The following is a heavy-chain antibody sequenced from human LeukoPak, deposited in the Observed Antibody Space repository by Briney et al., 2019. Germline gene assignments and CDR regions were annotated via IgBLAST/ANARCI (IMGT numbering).Heavy chain of an antibody. J-gene: IGHJ4*02. CDR1: GFTFSSYG. V-gene: IGHV3-33*01. CDR2: IWYDGSNK. CDR3: ARGRCSGSGSHYFDY. Sequence: PGRSLRLSCAASGFTFSSYGMHWVRQAPGKGLEWVAVIWYDGSNKNYADSVKGRFTISRDNSKNTVYLQMNSLRAEDTAVYYCARGRCSGSGSHYFDYWGQGALVTVSS. D-gene: IGHD3-10*01.